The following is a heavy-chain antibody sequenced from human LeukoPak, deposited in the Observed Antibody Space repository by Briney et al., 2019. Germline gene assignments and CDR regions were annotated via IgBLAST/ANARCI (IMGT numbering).Heavy chain of an antibody. V-gene: IGHV4-39*01. J-gene: IGHJ4*02. CDR3: ARHSRAAAGTTPFDY. CDR1: GGSISSSSYY. CDR2: IYYSGST. Sequence: PSETLSLTCTVSGGSISSSSYYWGWIRQPPGKGLEWIGSIYYSGSTNYNPSLKSRVTISVDTSKNQFSLKLSSVTAADTAVYYCARHSRAAAGTTPFDYWGQGTLVTVSS. D-gene: IGHD6-13*01.